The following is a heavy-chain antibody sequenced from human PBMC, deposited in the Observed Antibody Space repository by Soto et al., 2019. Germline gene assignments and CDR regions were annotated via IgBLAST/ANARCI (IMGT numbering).Heavy chain of an antibody. Sequence: QITLKESVPTLVKPTQTLTLTCTFSGFSPSTSGVTVRWIRQPPGTALEWLGVVYWDDDKFYSPFLKSRLTITKDTFKNQVVLTKTQLDRVDTATFYCADSKYGSGRYSDSDLDVWGKGTTVTASS. CDR2: VYWDDDK. J-gene: IGHJ6*04. CDR1: GFSPSTSGVT. CDR3: ADSKYGSGRYSDSDLDV. D-gene: IGHD3-10*01. V-gene: IGHV2-5*02.